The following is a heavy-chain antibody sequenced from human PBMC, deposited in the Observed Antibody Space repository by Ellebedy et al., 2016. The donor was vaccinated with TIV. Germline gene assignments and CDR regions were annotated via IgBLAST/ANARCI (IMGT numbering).Heavy chain of an antibody. J-gene: IGHJ4*02. CDR3: ARDLGELLPALNFDY. CDR1: GFTFSSCS. V-gene: IGHV3-21*01. CDR2: ITSSSSYR. Sequence: PGGSLRLSCAASGFTFSSCSINWVRQAPGKGLEWVSSITSSSSYRFYADSVKGRFTSSRDNAKNSLYLQMTSLRAEDTAVYSCARDLGELLPALNFDYWGQGSLVTVSS. D-gene: IGHD1-26*01.